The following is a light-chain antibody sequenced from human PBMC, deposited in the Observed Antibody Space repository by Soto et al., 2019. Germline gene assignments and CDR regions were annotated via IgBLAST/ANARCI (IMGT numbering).Light chain of an antibody. CDR3: QQYDGPPLS. CDR1: QPLSANS. J-gene: IGKJ3*01. Sequence: EIVLTQSPGTLSLSPGARATLSCRASQPLSANSLAWYQQKLGRAPRLLIYAASTRATDITQRFTGSGAGTDFALTISSLEPEDIGSYYCQQYDGPPLSFGPGTTVEI. CDR2: AAS. V-gene: IGKV3-20*01.